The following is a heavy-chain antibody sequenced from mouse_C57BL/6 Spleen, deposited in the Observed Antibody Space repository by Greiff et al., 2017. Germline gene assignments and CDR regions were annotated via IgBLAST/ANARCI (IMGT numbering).Heavy chain of an antibody. CDR2: FYPGSGSI. V-gene: IGHV1-62-2*01. Sequence: LEESGAELVKPGASVKLSCKASGYTFTEYTIHWVKQRSGQGLEWIGWFYPGSGSIQYNEKFKDKATFTADKSSSTVYMELSRLTSEASAVXFCARHEESGYYSNLYWYFDVWGTGTTVTVSS. CDR1: GYTFTEYT. D-gene: IGHD2-5*01. J-gene: IGHJ1*03. CDR3: ARHEESGYYSNLYWYFDV.